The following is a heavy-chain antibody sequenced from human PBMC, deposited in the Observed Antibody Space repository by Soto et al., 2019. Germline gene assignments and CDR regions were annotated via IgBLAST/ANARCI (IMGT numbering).Heavy chain of an antibody. CDR1: GFTFSDYY. D-gene: IGHD2-2*01. CDR3: AREDCSSTSCYGGAFDY. CDR2: ISSSGSTI. V-gene: IGHV3-11*01. J-gene: IGHJ4*02. Sequence: QVQLVESGGGLVKPGGSLRLSCAASGFTFSDYYMSWIRQAPGKGLEWVSYISSSGSTIYYADSVKGRFTTARDNAKNSLYLKMDSLRAEDTAVYYCAREDCSSTSCYGGAFDYWGQGTLVTVSS.